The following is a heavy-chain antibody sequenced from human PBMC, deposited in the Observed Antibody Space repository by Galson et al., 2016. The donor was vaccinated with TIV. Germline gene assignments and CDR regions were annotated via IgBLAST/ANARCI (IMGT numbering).Heavy chain of an antibody. Sequence: SLRLSCATSGFTFSSYGIHWVRQAPGKGLEWVASIRYDGSNKYYADSVKGRFTISRDNSKNTVYLQMNGLRAEDTALYCCAKDSTTTLYYMDVWCKGTTVTVSS. CDR3: AKDSTTTLYYMDV. V-gene: IGHV3-30*02. CDR2: IRYDGSNK. J-gene: IGHJ6*03. CDR1: GFTFSSYG. D-gene: IGHD4-17*01.